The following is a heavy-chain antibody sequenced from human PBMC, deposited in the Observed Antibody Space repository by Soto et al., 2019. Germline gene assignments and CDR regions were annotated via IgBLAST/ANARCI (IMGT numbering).Heavy chain of an antibody. CDR2: ISYSGST. CDR3: ARDRGSLTSGDGTLDI. Sequence: PSETLSLTCTVSGGSISSSSYYWGWIRQPPGKGLEWIGCISYSGSTNCNPSLKSRVTISLDTSKNAFSLKLRSASAADTAVYYCARDRGSLTSGDGTLDIWGPGTVVTVSS. CDR1: GGSISSSSYY. V-gene: IGHV4-39*07. D-gene: IGHD3-10*01. J-gene: IGHJ3*02.